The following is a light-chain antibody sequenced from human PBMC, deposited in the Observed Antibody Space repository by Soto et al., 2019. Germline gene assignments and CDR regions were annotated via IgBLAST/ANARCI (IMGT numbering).Light chain of an antibody. Sequence: EIVLTQSPGTLSLSPGERATLSCRASQSVSSSYLAWYQQKPGQAPRLLIYGTSSRATAIPDRFSGSGSGTDFTLTISRLEPEDFAVYYCQQYGSSSWTFGQGTKVDNK. J-gene: IGKJ1*01. CDR2: GTS. V-gene: IGKV3-20*01. CDR3: QQYGSSSWT. CDR1: QSVSSSY.